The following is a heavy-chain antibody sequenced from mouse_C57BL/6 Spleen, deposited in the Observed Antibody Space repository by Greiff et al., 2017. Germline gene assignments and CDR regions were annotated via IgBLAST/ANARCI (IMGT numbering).Heavy chain of an antibody. Sequence: VQLQQSGPELVKPGASVKLSCKASGYTFTSYDINWVKQRPGKGLEWIGWIYPRDGSTKYNEKFKGKATLTVDTSSSTAYMELHSLTSEDSAVYFCARSFYYYGSSYPYWYFDVWGTGTTVTVSS. D-gene: IGHD1-1*01. CDR2: IYPRDGST. CDR3: ARSFYYYGSSYPYWYFDV. CDR1: GYTFTSYD. J-gene: IGHJ1*03. V-gene: IGHV1-85*01.